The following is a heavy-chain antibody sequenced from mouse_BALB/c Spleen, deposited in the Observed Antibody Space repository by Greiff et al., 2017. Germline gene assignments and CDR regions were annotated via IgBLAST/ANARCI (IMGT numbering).Heavy chain of an antibody. V-gene: IGHV3-8*02. CDR3: ARYRGVIYDGYYEANYYAMDY. J-gene: IGHJ4*01. D-gene: IGHD2-3*01. CDR2: ISYSGST. CDR1: GDSITSCY. Sequence: EVQLQESGPSLVKPSQTLSLTCSVTGDSITSCYWNWIRKFPGNKLEYMGYISYSGSTYYNPSLKSRISITRDTAKNQYYLQLNSVTTEDTATYYWARYRGVIYDGYYEANYYAMDYWGQGTSVTVSS.